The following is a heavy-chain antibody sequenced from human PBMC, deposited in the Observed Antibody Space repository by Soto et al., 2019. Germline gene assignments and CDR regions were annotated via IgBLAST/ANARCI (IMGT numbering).Heavy chain of an antibody. Sequence: EVQLLESGGGLVQPGGSLRLSCAASGFTFSSYAMSWVRQAPGKGLEWVSAISGSGGSIYYADSVKGRFTISRDNSKNTLYLQMNSLRAEDTAVYYCAYNGVDIVVVVADGYWGQGTLVTVSS. J-gene: IGHJ4*02. CDR2: ISGSGGSI. CDR3: AYNGVDIVVVVADGY. D-gene: IGHD2-15*01. V-gene: IGHV3-23*01. CDR1: GFTFSSYA.